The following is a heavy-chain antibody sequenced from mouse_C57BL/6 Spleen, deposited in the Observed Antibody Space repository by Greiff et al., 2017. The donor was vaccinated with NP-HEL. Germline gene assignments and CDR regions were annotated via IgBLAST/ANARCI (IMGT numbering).Heavy chain of an antibody. CDR2: IDPSDSYT. CDR1: GYTFTSYW. D-gene: IGHD3-2*02. Sequence: QVQLQQSGAELVRPGTSVKLSCKASGYTFTSYWMHWVKQRPGQGLEWIGVIDPSDSYTNYNQKFKGKATLTVDTSSSTAYMQLSSLTSEDSAVYYCARTAQALFDYWGQGTTLTVSS. CDR3: ARTAQALFDY. J-gene: IGHJ2*01. V-gene: IGHV1-59*01.